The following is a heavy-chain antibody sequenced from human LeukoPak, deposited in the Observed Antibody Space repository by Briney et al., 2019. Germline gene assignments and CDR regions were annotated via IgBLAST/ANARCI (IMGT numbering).Heavy chain of an antibody. D-gene: IGHD3-10*01. Sequence: PSETLSLTCTVSGGSISSYYWSWIRQPAGKGLEWIGRIYTSGSTNYNPSLKSRVTMSVDTSKNQFSLKLSSVTAADTAVYYCARTYGSGSYHWFDPWGQGTLVTVSS. CDR1: GGSISSYY. J-gene: IGHJ5*02. V-gene: IGHV4-4*07. CDR3: ARTYGSGSYHWFDP. CDR2: IYTSGST.